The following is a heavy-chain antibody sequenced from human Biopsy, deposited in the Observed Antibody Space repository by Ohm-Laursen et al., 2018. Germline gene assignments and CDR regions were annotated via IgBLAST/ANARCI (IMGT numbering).Heavy chain of an antibody. J-gene: IGHJ4*02. V-gene: IGHV1-2*02. CDR1: GFSSTGYY. D-gene: IGHD6-19*01. CDR2: ISPKSGGT. CDR3: ALQSVAQMKNFDY. Sequence: SSVKVSCKASGFSSTGYYIHWVRQAPGQGLEWMGWISPKSGGTNYAQKFQGNITMTKNTSMSTAYMEMSRLRSDDTAVYYCALQSVAQMKNFDYWGQGTLVTVPS.